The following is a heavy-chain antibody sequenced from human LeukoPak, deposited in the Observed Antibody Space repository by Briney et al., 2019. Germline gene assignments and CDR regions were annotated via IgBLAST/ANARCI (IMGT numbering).Heavy chain of an antibody. CDR1: GYSISSGYY. CDR3: ASGARYYGSGRPFYY. CDR2: IYHSGST. D-gene: IGHD3-10*01. V-gene: IGHV4-38-2*02. J-gene: IGHJ4*02. Sequence: PSETLSLTCTVSGYSISSGYYWGWIRQPPGKGLEWIGSIYHSGSTYYNPSLKSRVTISVDTSKNQFSLKLSSVTAADTAVYYCASGARYYGSGRPFYYWGQGTLVTVSS.